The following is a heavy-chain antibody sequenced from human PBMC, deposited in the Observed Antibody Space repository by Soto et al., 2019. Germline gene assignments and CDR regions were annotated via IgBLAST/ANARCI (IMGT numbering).Heavy chain of an antibody. CDR3: ESSGSKFRFDY. Sequence: GGSLRLSCAASGFTVSTNYMSWVRQSPGKGLEWVSLISTGASTYYADSVKGRFIISRDTSTNTLNLQMNGLRADDTAVYYCESSGSKFRFDYWGQGALVTVSS. CDR2: ISTGAST. J-gene: IGHJ4*02. D-gene: IGHD1-26*01. V-gene: IGHV3-66*01. CDR1: GFTVSTNY.